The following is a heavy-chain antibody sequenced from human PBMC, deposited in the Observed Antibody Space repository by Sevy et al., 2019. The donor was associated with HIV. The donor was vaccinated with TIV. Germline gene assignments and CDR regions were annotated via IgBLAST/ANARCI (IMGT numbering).Heavy chain of an antibody. V-gene: IGHV3-30*02. D-gene: IGHD1-26*01. J-gene: IGHJ6*02. Sequence: GGSLRLSCAASGFPFSSYGMNWVRQAPGKGLEWVAFIRYDGGNKYYADSVKGRFTISRDNSKNTLYLQRKSLRGEDTAVYYCAKPREQGYYYGMDVWGQGTTVTVSS. CDR2: IRYDGGNK. CDR3: AKPREQGYYYGMDV. CDR1: GFPFSSYG.